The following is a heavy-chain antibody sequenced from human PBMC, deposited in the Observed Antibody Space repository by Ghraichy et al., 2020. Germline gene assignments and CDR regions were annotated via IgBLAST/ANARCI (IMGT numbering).Heavy chain of an antibody. D-gene: IGHD2-2*01. Sequence: LSLTCAVSGFTLSDYYMDWVRQAPGKGLEWVGRTRNKVKGYTTAYAASVKGRFTISRDGSKNSLYLQLNSLGPEDTAVYYCVTRAGVPGDSYYDYYYMDVWGKGTTVTVSS. V-gene: IGHV3-72*01. CDR1: GFTLSDYY. CDR3: VTRAGVPGDSYYDYYYMDV. J-gene: IGHJ6*03. CDR2: TRNKVKGYTT.